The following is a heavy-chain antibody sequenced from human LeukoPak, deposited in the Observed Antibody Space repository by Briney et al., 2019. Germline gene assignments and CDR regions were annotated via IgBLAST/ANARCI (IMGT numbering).Heavy chain of an antibody. V-gene: IGHV4-4*09. J-gene: IGHJ4*02. CDR3: ARAPTYSSSWYYFDY. Sequence: PSETLSLTCTVSGGSISSYYWGWIRQPPGKGLEWIGYIYTSGSTNYNPSLKSRVTISVDTSKNQFSLKLSSVTAADTAVYYCARAPTYSSSWYYFDYWGQGTLVTVSS. D-gene: IGHD6-13*01. CDR1: GGSISSYY. CDR2: IYTSGST.